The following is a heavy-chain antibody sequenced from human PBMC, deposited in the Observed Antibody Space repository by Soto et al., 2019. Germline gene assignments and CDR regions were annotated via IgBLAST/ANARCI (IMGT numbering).Heavy chain of an antibody. J-gene: IGHJ4*02. CDR3: ARDIAVAGTIVDY. CDR1: GFTLSIYS. Sequence: GGSLSLVYAASGFTLSIYSMTWVRQAPGKGLEWVSYISSSSSTIYYADSVKGRFTISRDNAKNSLYLQMNSLRDEDTAVYYCARDIAVAGTIVDYWGQGTLVTVSS. CDR2: ISSSSSTI. D-gene: IGHD6-19*01. V-gene: IGHV3-48*02.